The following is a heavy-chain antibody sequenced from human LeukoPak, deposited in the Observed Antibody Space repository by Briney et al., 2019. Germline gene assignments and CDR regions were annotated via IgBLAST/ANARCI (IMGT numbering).Heavy chain of an antibody. CDR3: AKDAPEGDDAFDA. D-gene: IGHD3-16*01. Sequence: GGSLRLSCTASGFNFSNSGMHWVRQAPGKGLEWVSIVSYDGTFKDYADSVKGRFTISRDSSKNTLSLQMNSLRRDDTGIYYCAKDAPEGDDAFDAWGQGTMVIVSS. J-gene: IGHJ3*01. CDR2: VSYDGTFK. V-gene: IGHV3-30*18. CDR1: GFNFSNSG.